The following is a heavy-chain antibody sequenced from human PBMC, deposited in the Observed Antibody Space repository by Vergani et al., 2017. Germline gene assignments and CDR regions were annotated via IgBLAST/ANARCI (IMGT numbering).Heavy chain of an antibody. CDR1: GGTFSSYA. CDR3: ARGSAAEYYYYYYYMDV. CDR2: IIPIFGTA. Sequence: QVQLVQSGAEVKKPGSSVKVSCKASGGTFSSYAISWVRQAPGQGLEWMGGIIPIFGTANYAQKFQGRVTITADESTSTAYMELNSLRAEDTAVYYCARGSAAEYYYYYYYMDVWGKGTTVTVSS. V-gene: IGHV1-69*01. D-gene: IGHD6-13*01. J-gene: IGHJ6*03.